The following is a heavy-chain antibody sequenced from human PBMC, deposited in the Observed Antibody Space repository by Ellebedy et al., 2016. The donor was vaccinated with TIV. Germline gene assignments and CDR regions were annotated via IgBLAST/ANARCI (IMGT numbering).Heavy chain of an antibody. D-gene: IGHD5-24*01. Sequence: GESLKISCAASGSSFSRYGMQWVRQAPGKGLEWVAVIWSDGSYIYYAESVKGRFSISRDNPTNTLYLQMNSLRVEDTGVYYCARLGQGRDGYYIYAMDVWGQGTTVTVSS. CDR3: ARLGQGRDGYYIYAMDV. J-gene: IGHJ6*02. V-gene: IGHV3-33*01. CDR2: IWSDGSYI. CDR1: GSSFSRYG.